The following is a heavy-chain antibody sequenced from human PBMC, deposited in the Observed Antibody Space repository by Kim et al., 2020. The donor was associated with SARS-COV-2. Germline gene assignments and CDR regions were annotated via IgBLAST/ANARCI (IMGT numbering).Heavy chain of an antibody. CDR1: GFSLNTSGVG. D-gene: IGHD3-10*01. J-gene: IGHJ6*02. Sequence: SGPTLVNPTQTVTLTCAFSGFSLNTSGVGVGWIRQSPGKAPEWLALIYWDDDKRYSPSLKTRLTITKDTSKNQVVLTMTNVDPVDTATYYCSHSGSYMSSYYYYGLDFWGQGITVTVS. CDR3: SHSGSYMSSYYYYGLDF. CDR2: IYWDDDK. V-gene: IGHV2-5*02.